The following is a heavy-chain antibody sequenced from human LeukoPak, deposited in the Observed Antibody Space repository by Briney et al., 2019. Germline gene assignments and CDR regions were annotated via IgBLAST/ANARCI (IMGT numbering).Heavy chain of an antibody. J-gene: IGHJ5*02. CDR3: AKPWREDGDYWSFNH. CDR2: ISSSGSTI. Sequence: GGSLRLSCAASGFTFSSYEMNWVRQAPGKGLEWVSYISSSGSTIYYADSVKGRFTISRDNAKNSLYLQMNSLRAEDTAIYYCAKPWREDGDYWSFNHWGQGTLVTVSS. V-gene: IGHV3-48*03. CDR1: GFTFSSYE. D-gene: IGHD4-17*01.